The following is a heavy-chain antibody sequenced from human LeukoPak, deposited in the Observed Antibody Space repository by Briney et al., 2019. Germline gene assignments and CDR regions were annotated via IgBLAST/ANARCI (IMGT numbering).Heavy chain of an antibody. D-gene: IGHD3-22*01. CDR3: ARDAPRGYYYDSSGYYVRRDSTPNFDY. CDR2: ISSSSSYI. Sequence: PGGSLRLSCAASGFTFSSYSMNWVRQAPGKGLEWVSSISSSSSYIYYADSVKGRFTISRDNAKNSLYLQMNSLRAEDTAVYYCARDAPRGYYYDSSGYYVRRDSTPNFDYWGQGTLVTVSS. CDR1: GFTFSSYS. V-gene: IGHV3-21*01. J-gene: IGHJ4*02.